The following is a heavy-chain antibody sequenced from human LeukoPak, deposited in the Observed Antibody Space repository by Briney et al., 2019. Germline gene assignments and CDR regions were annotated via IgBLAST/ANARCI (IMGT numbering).Heavy chain of an antibody. D-gene: IGHD3-22*01. CDR3: ARRHGPIYYDSSGYYEPFDY. CDR1: GGTFSSYA. J-gene: IGHJ4*02. Sequence: SVKVSCKASGGTFSSYAISWVRQAPGQGLEWMGGIIPIFGTANYAQKFQGRVTITTDESTSTAYMELSSLRSEDTAVYYCARRHGPIYYDSSGYYEPFDYWGQGTLATVSS. CDR2: IIPIFGTA. V-gene: IGHV1-69*05.